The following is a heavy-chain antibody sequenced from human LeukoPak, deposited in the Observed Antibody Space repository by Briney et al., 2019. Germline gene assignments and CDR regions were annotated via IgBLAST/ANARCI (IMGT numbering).Heavy chain of an antibody. D-gene: IGHD6-13*01. CDR2: IYPGDSDT. J-gene: IGHJ4*02. V-gene: IGHV5-51*01. CDR3: ARQESSFYDY. Sequence: VASLKISCKGSGYSFTSYWIGWVRQMPGKGLGWMGIIYPGDSDTRYSPSFQGQVTISADKSISTAYLQWSSLKASDTAMYYCARQESSFYDYWGQGTLVTVSS. CDR1: GYSFTSYW.